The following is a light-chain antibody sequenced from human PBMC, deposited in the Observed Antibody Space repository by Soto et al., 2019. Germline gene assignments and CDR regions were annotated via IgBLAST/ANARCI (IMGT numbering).Light chain of an antibody. V-gene: IGKV3-20*01. J-gene: IGKJ1*01. Sequence: PGGRATLSCRASQSVSTSYLAWYQQKPGQAPRLLIYGASSRATGIPDRFSGSGSGTDFTLTISGLEPEDFAVYYCQQYGNSRGTFGQGTKVEIK. CDR3: QQYGNSRGT. CDR2: GAS. CDR1: QSVSTSY.